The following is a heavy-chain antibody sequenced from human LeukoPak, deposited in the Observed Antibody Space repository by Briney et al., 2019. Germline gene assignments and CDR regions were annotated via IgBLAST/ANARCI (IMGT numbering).Heavy chain of an antibody. Sequence: PGGALRLSCAASGVTFSSYAMSWVRQAPGKGLEWVSAISGSGGSTYYADSVKGRFTISRDNSKNTLYLQMNSLRAEDTAVYYCAKDPTSCGGDCHNWFDPWGQGTLVTVSS. CDR1: GVTFSSYA. J-gene: IGHJ5*02. CDR2: ISGSGGST. D-gene: IGHD2-21*02. V-gene: IGHV3-23*01. CDR3: AKDPTSCGGDCHNWFDP.